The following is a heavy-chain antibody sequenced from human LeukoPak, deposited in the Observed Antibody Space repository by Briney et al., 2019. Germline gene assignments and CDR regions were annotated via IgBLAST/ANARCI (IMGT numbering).Heavy chain of an antibody. J-gene: IGHJ4*02. Sequence: GGSLRLSCAASGFTFSSYWMHWVRQAPGKGLVWVSRINSNGSNTNYADSVKGRFTISRDNAKNTLYLQMNILRAEDTAVFYCARVRDISGHWGFLDYWGQGTLVTVSS. D-gene: IGHD6-19*01. V-gene: IGHV3-74*01. CDR1: GFTFSSYW. CDR2: INSNGSNT. CDR3: ARVRDISGHWGFLDY.